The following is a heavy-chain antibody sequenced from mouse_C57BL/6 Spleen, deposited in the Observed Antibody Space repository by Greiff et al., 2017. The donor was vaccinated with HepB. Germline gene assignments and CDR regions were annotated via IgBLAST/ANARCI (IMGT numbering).Heavy chain of an antibody. J-gene: IGHJ2*01. CDR2: IYTSDSET. CDR3: ARNYGSSDEGY. D-gene: IGHD1-1*01. CDR1: GYTFTSYW. V-gene: IGHV1-61*01. Sequence: QVQLQQPGAELVRPGSSVKLSCKASGYTFTSYWMDWVKQRPGQGLEWIGNIYTSDSETHYNQKFKDKATLTVDKSSSAAYMQLGSLTSEGSAVDYCARNYGSSDEGYWGQGTTLTVSS.